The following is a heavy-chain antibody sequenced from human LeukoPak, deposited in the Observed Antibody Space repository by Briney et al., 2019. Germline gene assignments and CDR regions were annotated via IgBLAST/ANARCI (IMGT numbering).Heavy chain of an antibody. CDR3: ARSDYGCFDY. D-gene: IGHD4-17*01. CDR2: INHSGST. CDR1: GGSFSGYY. J-gene: IGHJ4*02. V-gene: IGHV4-34*01. Sequence: PSETLSLTCAVYGGSFSGYYWSWIRQPPGKGLEWIGEINHSGSTNYNPSLKSRLTISVDTSKNQFSLKLSSVTAADTAVYYCARSDYGCFDYWGQGTLVTVSS.